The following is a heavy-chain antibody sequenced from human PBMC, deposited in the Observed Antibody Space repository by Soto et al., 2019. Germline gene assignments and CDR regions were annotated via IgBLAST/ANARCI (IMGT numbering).Heavy chain of an antibody. CDR1: GFTFNSYA. Sequence: GGSLRLSCAAYGFTFNSYAMSWVRQAPGKGLEWVSAISPDGAYIYYAESVKGRFTISRDNSRDTLYLQMNSLRVEDTALYYCARGASTTWFVYWGQGTLVTVSS. J-gene: IGHJ4*02. D-gene: IGHD6-13*01. CDR2: ISPDGAYI. V-gene: IGHV3-23*01. CDR3: ARGASTTWFVY.